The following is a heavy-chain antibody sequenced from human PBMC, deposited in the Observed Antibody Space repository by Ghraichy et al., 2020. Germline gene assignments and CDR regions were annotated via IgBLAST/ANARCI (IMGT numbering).Heavy chain of an antibody. D-gene: IGHD1-26*01. Sequence: LSLTCAASGFTFSSYGMSWVRQAPGKGLEWVSSIIGSGGTTFYADSVKGRFTISRDNSKNTLYLQMNSLRAEDTAVYYCAKDLSGSYPNWFDPWGQGTLVTVSS. CDR3: AKDLSGSYPNWFDP. V-gene: IGHV3-23*01. CDR2: IIGSGGTT. CDR1: GFTFSSYG. J-gene: IGHJ5*02.